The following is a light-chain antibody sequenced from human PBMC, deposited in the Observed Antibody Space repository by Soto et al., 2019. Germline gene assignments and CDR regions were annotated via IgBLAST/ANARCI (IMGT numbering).Light chain of an antibody. CDR3: QQSYSSPLS. J-gene: IGKJ4*01. V-gene: IGKV1-39*01. CDR2: SAS. CDR1: QNIDTY. Sequence: DVQMTQSPSSLSTSVGDRVTITCRASQNIDTYLNWYQQRPGGAPQLLISSASTLQSVVPSRFSGSGSGTEFTLTISGLQPEDSASYFCQQSYSSPLSFGGGTKVEI.